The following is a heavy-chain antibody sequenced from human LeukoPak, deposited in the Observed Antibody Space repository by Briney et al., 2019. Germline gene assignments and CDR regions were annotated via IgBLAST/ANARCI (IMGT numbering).Heavy chain of an antibody. Sequence: PGGSLRLSCAASGFTFSNAWISWVRQAPGKGLEWVCRIKSKTDGGTTDYAAPVKGRFTISRDDSKNTLYLQMNSLKTEDTAVYYCTTSIYVWGSYFDYWGQGTLVTVSS. V-gene: IGHV3-15*01. J-gene: IGHJ4*02. CDR3: TTSIYVWGSYFDY. D-gene: IGHD3-16*01. CDR2: IKSKTDGGTT. CDR1: GFTFSNAW.